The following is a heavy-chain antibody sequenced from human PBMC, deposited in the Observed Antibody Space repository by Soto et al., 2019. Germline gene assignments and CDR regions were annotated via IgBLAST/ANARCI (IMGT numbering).Heavy chain of an antibody. D-gene: IGHD6-19*01. CDR1: GASIDNNGYS. Sequence: PSETLSLTCAVSGASIDNNGYSWTWIRQHPGKGLEWIGTNNNRADTYYNPSLKSRLTISLDTSQNHFSLRLNAVTAADTAIFFFARGGSGWKALNWFDPWGQGIMVT. J-gene: IGHJ5*02. CDR3: ARGGSGWKALNWFDP. CDR2: NNNRADT. V-gene: IGHV4-31*11.